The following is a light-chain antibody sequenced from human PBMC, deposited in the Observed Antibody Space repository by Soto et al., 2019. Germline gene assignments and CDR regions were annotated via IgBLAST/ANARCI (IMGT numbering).Light chain of an antibody. CDR2: EVN. V-gene: IGLV2-14*01. J-gene: IGLJ1*01. Sequence: QSALAQPASVSGSPGQSITISCTGTSSDIGGYNYVSWYQHHPGKAPKLIIYEVNNRPSGVSNRFSGSKSGNTASLTISGLQPEDEADYYCSSYRSSNSYVFGTGTKVT. CDR3: SSYRSSNSYV. CDR1: SSDIGGYNY.